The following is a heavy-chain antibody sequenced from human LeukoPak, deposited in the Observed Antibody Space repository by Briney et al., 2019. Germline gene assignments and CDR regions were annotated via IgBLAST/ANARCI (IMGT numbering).Heavy chain of an antibody. CDR2: IIPIFRIA. D-gene: IGHD3-22*01. CDR1: GGTFSSYA. Sequence: GASVKVSCKASGGTFSSYAISWVRQAPGQGLEWMGRIIPIFRIANYAQKFQGRVTITADKSTSTAYMELSSLRSEDTAVYYCARMVDSSGPDIDYWGQGTLVTVSS. CDR3: ARMVDSSGPDIDY. V-gene: IGHV1-69*04. J-gene: IGHJ4*02.